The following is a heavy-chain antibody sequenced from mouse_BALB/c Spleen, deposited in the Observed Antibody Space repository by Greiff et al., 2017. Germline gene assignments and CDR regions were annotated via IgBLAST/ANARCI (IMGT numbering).Heavy chain of an antibody. CDR3: ARNGYYGGFAY. V-gene: IGHV3-2*02. D-gene: IGHD2-3*01. Sequence: EVQLQQSGPGLVKPSQSLSLTCTVTGYSITSDYAWNWIRQFPGNKLEWMGYISYSGSTSYNPSLKSRISITRDTSKNQFFLQLNSVTTEDTATYYCARNGYYGGFAYWGQGTLVTVSA. CDR2: ISYSGST. J-gene: IGHJ3*01. CDR1: GYSITSDYA.